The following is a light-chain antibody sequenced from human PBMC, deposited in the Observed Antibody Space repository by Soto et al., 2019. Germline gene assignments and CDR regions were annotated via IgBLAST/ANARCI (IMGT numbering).Light chain of an antibody. CDR3: HQYNNWPPWT. CDR2: GAS. V-gene: IGKV3-15*01. Sequence: EIVMTQSPATLSVSPGERATLSCRASQSVSSNLAWYQQKPGQAPRLLIYGASTRATGIPARFSGSGSGTAFTLTISSLQSEDFAVYSCHQYNNWPPWTFGQGTKVEIK. J-gene: IGKJ1*01. CDR1: QSVSSN.